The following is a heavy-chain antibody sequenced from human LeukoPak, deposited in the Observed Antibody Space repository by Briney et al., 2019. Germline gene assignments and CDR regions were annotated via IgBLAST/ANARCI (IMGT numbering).Heavy chain of an antibody. CDR2: ISGSGGST. J-gene: IGHJ4*02. CDR3: AKDSPVSMVYANFDY. Sequence: PGGSLRLSCAASGFTFSSYSMSWVRQAPGKGLEWVSAISGSGGSTYYADSVKGRFTISRDNSKNTLYLQMNSLRAEDTAVYYCAKDSPVSMVYANFDYWGQGTLVTVSS. D-gene: IGHD2-8*01. V-gene: IGHV3-23*01. CDR1: GFTFSSYS.